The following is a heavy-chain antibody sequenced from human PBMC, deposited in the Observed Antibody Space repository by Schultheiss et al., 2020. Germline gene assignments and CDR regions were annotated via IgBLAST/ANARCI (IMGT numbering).Heavy chain of an antibody. CDR3: ARPRRYYYLDV. D-gene: IGHD1-14*01. V-gene: IGHV4-61*05. Sequence: SETLSLTCAVSGDSISSSSYYWGWLRQPPGKGLEWIGYIYYSGSTYYNPSLKSRVTISVDTSTNQFSLKRSSVTAADTAVYYCARPRRYYYLDVWGKGTTVTVSS. CDR2: IYYSGST. CDR1: GDSISSSSYY. J-gene: IGHJ6*03.